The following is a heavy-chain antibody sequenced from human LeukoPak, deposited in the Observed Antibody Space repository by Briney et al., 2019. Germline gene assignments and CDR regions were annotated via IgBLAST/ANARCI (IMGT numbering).Heavy chain of an antibody. CDR2: TNPSGGST. CDR3: AREFGQPNDAFDI. D-gene: IGHD3-10*01. CDR1: GYTFTSYY. Sequence: ASVKVSCKASGYTFTSYYMHWVRQAPGQGLEWMGITNPSGGSTSYAQKFQGRVTMTRDTSTSTVYMELSSLRSEDTAVYYCAREFGQPNDAFDIWGQGTMVTVSS. V-gene: IGHV1-46*01. J-gene: IGHJ3*02.